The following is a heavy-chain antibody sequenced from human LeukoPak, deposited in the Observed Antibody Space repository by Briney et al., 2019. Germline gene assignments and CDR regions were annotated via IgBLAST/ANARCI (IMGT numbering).Heavy chain of an antibody. J-gene: IGHJ1*01. V-gene: IGHV3-21*01. Sequence: KSGGSLRLSCAASGFTFSSYNMNWVRQAPGKGLEWVSSISSSSGYIFYADSVKGRFTISRDNAKNSLYLQMNSLRAEDTAMYYCARDSDAYSSRWDPNTPFQYWGQGSLVTVSS. CDR1: GFTFSSYN. CDR3: ARDSDAYSSRWDPNTPFQY. D-gene: IGHD6-13*01. CDR2: ISSSSGYI.